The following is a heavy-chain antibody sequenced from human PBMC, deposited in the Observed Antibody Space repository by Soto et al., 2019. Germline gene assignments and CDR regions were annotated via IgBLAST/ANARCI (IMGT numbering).Heavy chain of an antibody. CDR1: GFTFSSYG. CDR2: ISYDGSNK. J-gene: IGHJ5*02. V-gene: IGHV3-30*18. CDR3: AKEVLGYCSSTSCPGGDWFDP. D-gene: IGHD2-2*01. Sequence: VGSLRLSCAASGFTFSSYGMHWVRQAPGKGLEWVAVISYDGSNKYYADSVKGRFTISRDNSKNTLYLQMNSLRAEDTAVYYCAKEVLGYCSSTSCPGGDWFDPWGQGTLVTVSS.